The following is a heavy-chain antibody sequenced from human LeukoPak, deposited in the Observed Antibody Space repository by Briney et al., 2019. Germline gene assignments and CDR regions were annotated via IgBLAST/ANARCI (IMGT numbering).Heavy chain of an antibody. CDR2: ISRDSTTI. D-gene: IGHD3-3*01. CDR3: VKVVARWSRD. J-gene: IGHJ4*02. V-gene: IGHV3-48*01. CDR1: GFIFSSYG. Sequence: GGSLRLSCAGSGFIFSSYGMNWVRQAPGRGLEWISYISRDSTTIYYADSVKGRFTISRDNARNSLYLQMNSLRAEDTAIYYCVKVVARWSRDWGQGTLVTVSS.